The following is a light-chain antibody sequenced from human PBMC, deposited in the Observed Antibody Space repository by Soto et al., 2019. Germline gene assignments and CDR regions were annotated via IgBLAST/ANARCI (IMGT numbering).Light chain of an antibody. CDR1: SSDVGGYNS. CDR2: EVS. CDR3: SSYAGSNNLV. Sequence: QSALTQPPSASGSHGQSVTIPCTGTSSDVGGYNSVSWYQQHPGKVPKLMIYEVSKRPSGVPDRFSGSKSGNTASLTVSGLQAEDEADYYCSSYAGSNNLVFGGGTKLTVL. V-gene: IGLV2-8*01. J-gene: IGLJ2*01.